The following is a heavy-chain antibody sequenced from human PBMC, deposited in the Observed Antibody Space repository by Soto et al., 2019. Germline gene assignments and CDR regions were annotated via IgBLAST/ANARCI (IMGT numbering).Heavy chain of an antibody. CDR3: ARLERVYYYDSSGYYDGDYFDY. D-gene: IGHD3-22*01. CDR2: IKQDGSEK. J-gene: IGHJ4*02. V-gene: IGHV3-7*01. CDR1: GLTFSSYW. Sequence: PGGSLRLSCAASGLTFSSYWMIWVGQAPGKGLEWVANIKQDGSEKYYVDSVKGRFTISRDNAKNSLYLQMNSLRAEDTAVYYCARLERVYYYDSSGYYDGDYFDYWGQGTLVTVSS.